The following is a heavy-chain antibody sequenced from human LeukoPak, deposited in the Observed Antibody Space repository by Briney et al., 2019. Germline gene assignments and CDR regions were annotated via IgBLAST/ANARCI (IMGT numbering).Heavy chain of an antibody. V-gene: IGHV4-4*07. J-gene: IGHJ4*02. D-gene: IGHD1-26*01. CDR3: ARVGTSYPHVWYFDY. CDR1: GGSICSYY. Sequence: SETLSLTCSVSGGSICSYYWSWIRQPAGKGLEWIGRIYTSGSTNYNPSLKSRVTMSVDTSKNQFSLKLSSVTAADTAVYYCARVGTSYPHVWYFDYWGQGTLVTVSS. CDR2: IYTSGST.